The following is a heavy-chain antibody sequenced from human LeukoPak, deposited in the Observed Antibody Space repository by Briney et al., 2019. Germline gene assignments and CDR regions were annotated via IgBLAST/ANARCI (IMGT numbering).Heavy chain of an antibody. D-gene: IGHD6-13*01. CDR3: ARDMVAAGTDY. J-gene: IGHJ4*02. CDR1: GFTFSSYS. CDR2: ISSSSSYI. V-gene: IGHV3-21*01. Sequence: GGSLRLPCAASGFTFSSYSMNWVRQAPGKGLEWVSSISSSSSYIYYADPVKGRFTISRDNAKNSLYLQMNSLRAEDTAVYYCARDMVAAGTDYWGQGTLVTVSS.